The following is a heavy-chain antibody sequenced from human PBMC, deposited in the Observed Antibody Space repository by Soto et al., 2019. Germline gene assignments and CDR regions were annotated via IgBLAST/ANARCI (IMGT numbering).Heavy chain of an antibody. D-gene: IGHD5-18*01. Sequence: LRLSCAASGFTFSSYAMSWLRQAPGKGPEWVSSINDSGGRVYYADSVKGRFTISRDNSKNTLFLQMNSLRAEDTAVYYCAKGPYSDSSEWFDPWGQGTLVTVSS. CDR2: INDSGGRV. V-gene: IGHV3-23*01. CDR1: GFTFSSYA. J-gene: IGHJ5*02. CDR3: AKGPYSDSSEWFDP.